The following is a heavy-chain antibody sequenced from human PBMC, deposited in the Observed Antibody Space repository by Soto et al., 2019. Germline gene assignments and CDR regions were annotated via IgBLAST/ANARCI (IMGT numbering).Heavy chain of an antibody. V-gene: IGHV4-30-4*01. Sequence: QVQLQESCPGLVKPSQTLSLMCTVSGAPISVGDYHWSWIRQPPEKGLEWIGYLFPSVATHYNSSLGSRITMSVETSKSHFSLKLTSVTAADTAVYFCARGSAAKRYFDLWGRGTLVTVSS. CDR1: GAPISVGDYH. CDR3: ARGSAAKRYFDL. J-gene: IGHJ2*01. CDR2: LFPSVAT. D-gene: IGHD5-18*01.